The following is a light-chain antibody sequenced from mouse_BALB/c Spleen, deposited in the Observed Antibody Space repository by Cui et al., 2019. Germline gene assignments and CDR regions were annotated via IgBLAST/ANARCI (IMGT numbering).Light chain of an antibody. CDR2: YTS. Sequence: DIQMTQTTSSLSASLGDRVTISCRASQDISNYLNWYQQKPDGSVKLLIYYTSRLLSGVPSTLSGSGSGRDDSLIISNLEQDDIAAYFCRQGNKIPLTFGGGTKLELK. J-gene: IGKJ5*01. CDR1: QDISNY. CDR3: RQGNKIPLT. V-gene: IGKV10-96*01.